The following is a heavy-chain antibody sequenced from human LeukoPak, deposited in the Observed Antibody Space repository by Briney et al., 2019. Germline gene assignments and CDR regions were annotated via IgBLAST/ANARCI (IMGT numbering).Heavy chain of an antibody. CDR2: IYYSGNT. CDR3: ARDSSGYDSGWYFDL. J-gene: IGHJ2*01. Sequence: SETLSLTCTVSGDSISSYYWSWIRQPPGKGLEWIGYIYYSGNTNYNPSLNSRVTITVDTSKNQFSLNLTSVTAADTAVYYCARDSSGYDSGWYFDLWGRGTLVTVSS. CDR1: GDSISSYY. D-gene: IGHD5-12*01. V-gene: IGHV4-59*01.